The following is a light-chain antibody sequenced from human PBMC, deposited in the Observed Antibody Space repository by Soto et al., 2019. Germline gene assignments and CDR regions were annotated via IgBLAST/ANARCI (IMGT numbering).Light chain of an antibody. J-gene: IGKJ1*01. CDR3: KQCYNTQA. V-gene: IGKV1-39*01. CDR2: AAS. CDR1: QSIIGY. Sequence: DIQMTQSPSTLSASVGDRVTITCRASQSIIGYVNWYQQKPGKAPRLLISAASNLQSGVPSRLSGSGSGTDFVLTISSRQSEEFAPYIEKQCYNTQALGLGTKLDIK.